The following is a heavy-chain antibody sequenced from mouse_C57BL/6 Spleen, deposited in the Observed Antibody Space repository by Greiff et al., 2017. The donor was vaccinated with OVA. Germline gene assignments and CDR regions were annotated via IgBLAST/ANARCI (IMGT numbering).Heavy chain of an antibody. CDR1: GYTFTSYW. J-gene: IGHJ3*01. CDR2: IDPNSGGT. CDR3: ARDYDYDRFAY. D-gene: IGHD2-4*01. Sequence: VQLKQPGAELVKPGASVKLSCKASGYTFTSYWMHWVKQRPGRGLEWIGRIDPNSGGTKYNEKFKSKATLTVDKPSSTAYMQLSSLTSEDSAVYYYARDYDYDRFAYWGQGTLVTVSA. V-gene: IGHV1-72*01.